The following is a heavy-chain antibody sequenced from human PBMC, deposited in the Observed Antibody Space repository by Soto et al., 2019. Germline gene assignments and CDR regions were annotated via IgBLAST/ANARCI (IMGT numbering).Heavy chain of an antibody. J-gene: IGHJ6*02. CDR1: GFTFSSYD. CDR2: IGTAGDT. D-gene: IGHD3-10*01. Sequence: GGSLRLSCAASGFTFSSYDMHWVRQATGKGLEWVSAIGTAGDTYYPGSVKGRFTISRENAKNSLYLQMNNLRAEDTAVYYCARVPVRATLGGYYHYGMDVWGQGTTVTVSS. CDR3: ARVPVRATLGGYYHYGMDV. V-gene: IGHV3-13*01.